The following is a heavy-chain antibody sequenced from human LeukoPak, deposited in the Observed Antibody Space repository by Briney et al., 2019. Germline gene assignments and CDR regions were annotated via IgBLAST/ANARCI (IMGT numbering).Heavy chain of an antibody. CDR1: GYSFTSYW. Sequence: GEPLQISCQGSGYSFTSYWIGWVRPMPGKGLEWMGIIYPGDSDTRYSPSFQGQVTISADKSISTAYLQWSSLKASDTAMYYCARRAWGNSVWYFDLWGRGTLVTVSS. CDR3: ARRAWGNSVWYFDL. V-gene: IGHV5-51*01. D-gene: IGHD7-27*01. J-gene: IGHJ2*01. CDR2: IYPGDSDT.